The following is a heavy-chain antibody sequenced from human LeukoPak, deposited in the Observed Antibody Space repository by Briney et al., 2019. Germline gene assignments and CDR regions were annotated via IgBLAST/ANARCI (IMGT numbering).Heavy chain of an antibody. CDR1: GYIFIDYG. Sequence: ASGTVSCKTAGYIFIDYGISWVRQAPGQGLEWMGYISAHNGDTKYVQKFQGRVTMTTDTSTNTAYMELRSLTSDDTAVYYCARSGPRDNWYDDYWGQGTLVTVSS. V-gene: IGHV1-18*01. J-gene: IGHJ4*02. CDR3: ARSGPRDNWYDDY. CDR2: ISAHNGDT. D-gene: IGHD1-1*01.